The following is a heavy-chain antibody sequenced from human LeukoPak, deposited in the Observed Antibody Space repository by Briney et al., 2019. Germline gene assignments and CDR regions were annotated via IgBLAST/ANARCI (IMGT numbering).Heavy chain of an antibody. CDR1: GYTFTSYY. D-gene: IGHD3-22*01. J-gene: IGHJ5*02. Sequence: ASVKVSCKASGYTFTSYYMHWVRQAPGQGLEWMGIINPSGGSTSYAQKFQGRVTMTRDTSTSTVYMELSSLRSEDTAVYYCARSHFITMIVRSKEDYQNWFDPWGQGTLVTVSS. CDR3: ARSHFITMIVRSKEDYQNWFDP. V-gene: IGHV1-46*01. CDR2: INPSGGST.